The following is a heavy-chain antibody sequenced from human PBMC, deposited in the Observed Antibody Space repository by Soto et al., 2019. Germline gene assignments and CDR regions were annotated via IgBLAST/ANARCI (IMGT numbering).Heavy chain of an antibody. D-gene: IGHD2-2*01. J-gene: IGHJ6*02. V-gene: IGHV3-7*01. CDR3: ARGSPAAIHYYYGMDV. Sequence: GSLRLSCAASGFTFSSYWMSWVRQAPGKGLEWVANIKQDGSEKYYVDSVKGRFTISRDNAKNSLYLQMNSLRAEDTAVYYCARGSPAAIHYYYGMDVWGQGTTVTVSS. CDR1: GFTFSSYW. CDR2: IKQDGSEK.